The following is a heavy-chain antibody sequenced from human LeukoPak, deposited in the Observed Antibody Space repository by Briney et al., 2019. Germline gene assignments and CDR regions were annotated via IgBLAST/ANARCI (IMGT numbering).Heavy chain of an antibody. CDR2: INHSGST. J-gene: IGHJ4*02. CDR3: ARASSIAAHFDY. Sequence: PSETLSLTCAVYGGSFSGYYWSWIRQPPGKGLEWIGEINHSGSTNYNPSLKSRVTISVDTSKNQFSLKLSSVTAADTAVYYCARASSIAAHFDYWGQGTLVTVSS. V-gene: IGHV4-34*01. D-gene: IGHD6-6*01. CDR1: GGSFSGYY.